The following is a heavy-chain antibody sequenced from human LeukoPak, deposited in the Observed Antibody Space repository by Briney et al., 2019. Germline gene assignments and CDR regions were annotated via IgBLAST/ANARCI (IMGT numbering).Heavy chain of an antibody. CDR1: GGTFSSYA. CDR2: IIPIFGTA. J-gene: IGHJ6*04. Sequence: SVKVSCKASGGTFSSYAISWVRQAPGQGLEWMGGIIPIFGTANYAQKFQGRVTITADKSTSTAYMELSSLRSEDTAVYYCARDRGYCSGGSCGRYYYGMDAWGKGTTVTVSS. V-gene: IGHV1-69*06. D-gene: IGHD2-15*01. CDR3: ARDRGYCSGGSCGRYYYGMDA.